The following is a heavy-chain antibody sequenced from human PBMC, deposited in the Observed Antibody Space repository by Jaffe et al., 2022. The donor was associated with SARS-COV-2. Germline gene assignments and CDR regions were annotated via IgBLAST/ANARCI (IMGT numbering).Heavy chain of an antibody. CDR2: VSDDGGYK. D-gene: IGHD6-13*01. V-gene: IGHV3-30*03. Sequence: QVQLVESGGGVVQPGRSLRLSCAASGFIFSSHAMHWVRQAPGKGLEWVAVVSDDGGYKSYADSVKGQCSISRDNSKNTLYLEINSLRPEDTAIYYCARDLPGRYSSSWFGAFDVWGQGTMVTVSS. CDR3: ARDLPGRYSSSWFGAFDV. J-gene: IGHJ3*01. CDR1: GFIFSSHA.